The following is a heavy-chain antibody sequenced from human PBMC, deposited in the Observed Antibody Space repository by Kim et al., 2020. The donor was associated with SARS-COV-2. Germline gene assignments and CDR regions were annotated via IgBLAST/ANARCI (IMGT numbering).Heavy chain of an antibody. V-gene: IGHV3-23*01. D-gene: IGHD3-9*01. J-gene: IGHJ4*02. Sequence: GGSLRLSFAASGFTFSSYDMSWVRQAPGKGLKWVSAISGSGGSTYYADSVKGRFTISRDNSKNTLYLQMNSLRAEDTAVYYCAKSRNYDILTGLDYWGQGTLVTVSS. CDR1: GFTFSSYD. CDR3: AKSRNYDILTGLDY. CDR2: ISGSGGST.